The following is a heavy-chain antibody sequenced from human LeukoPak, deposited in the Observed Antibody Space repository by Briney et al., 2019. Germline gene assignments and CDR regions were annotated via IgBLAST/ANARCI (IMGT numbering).Heavy chain of an antibody. CDR3: VRGVGIYGREEYFYYMDV. CDR2: ISSSSSTI. J-gene: IGHJ6*03. Sequence: PGGSLRLSCAASGFTFSSYGMTWVRQAPGKGLEWVSYISSSSSTIYYADSVKGRFTISRDNAKNSLYLQMRSLRAEDTAMYYCVRGVGIYGREEYFYYMDVWGKGTTVTVSS. V-gene: IGHV3-48*01. CDR1: GFTFSSYG. D-gene: IGHD1-26*01.